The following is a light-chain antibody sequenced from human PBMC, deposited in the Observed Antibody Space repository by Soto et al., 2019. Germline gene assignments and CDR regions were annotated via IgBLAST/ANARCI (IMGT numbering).Light chain of an antibody. CDR2: GAS. Sequence: EVVMKKSPATLSVSPGERATLSCRASQSVSSNFAWYQQKPGQAPRLLIYGASTKATRIPARCNGSGSGTEVTLTISSLRSEDFAVYYCQQYNNWPLYTFGEGTKLEIK. CDR3: QQYNNWPLYT. CDR1: QSVSSN. J-gene: IGKJ2*01. V-gene: IGKV3-15*01.